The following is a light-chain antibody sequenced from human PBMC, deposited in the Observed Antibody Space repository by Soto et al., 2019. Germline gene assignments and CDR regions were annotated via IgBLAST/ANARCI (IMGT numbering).Light chain of an antibody. CDR1: SRDVGGYNY. CDR3: CSYTVSGTYV. J-gene: IGLJ1*01. Sequence: QSVLTQPAAGSGTPGQSITSSSTETSRDVGGYNYVSWYPQHPGKAPKLMIYAVSNRPSGVSNRFSGSKSGNTATLTISGLQAEDEADYYCCSYTVSGTYVFGTGTKVTVL. V-gene: IGLV2-14*01. CDR2: AVS.